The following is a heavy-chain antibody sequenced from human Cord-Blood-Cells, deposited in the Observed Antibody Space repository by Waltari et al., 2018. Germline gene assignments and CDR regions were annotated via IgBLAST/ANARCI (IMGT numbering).Heavy chain of an antibody. CDR1: GYRFTSYW. Sequence: EVQLVQSGAAVNKPGESLKISGNGSGYRFTSYWTAWVRPLLGKGLEWMGIIYPGDSDTRYSPSFQGQVTISADKSISTAYLQWSSLKASDTAMYYCARHGRLGSSYWYFDLWGRGTLVTVSS. V-gene: IGHV5-51*01. J-gene: IGHJ2*01. D-gene: IGHD3-10*01. CDR3: ARHGRLGSSYWYFDL. CDR2: IYPGDSDT.